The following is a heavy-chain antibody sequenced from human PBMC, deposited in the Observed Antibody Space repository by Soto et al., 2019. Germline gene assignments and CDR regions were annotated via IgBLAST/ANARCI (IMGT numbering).Heavy chain of an antibody. Sequence: SVNVSCKASGGAFSSYAISWVRQAPGQGLEWMGGIIPIFGTANYAQKFQGRVTITADESTSTAYMELSSLRSEDTAVYYCARDSVVVAESGYYYYGMDVWGQGTKVTVSS. J-gene: IGHJ6*02. D-gene: IGHD2-15*01. CDR3: ARDSVVVAESGYYYYGMDV. CDR2: IIPIFGTA. CDR1: GGAFSSYA. V-gene: IGHV1-69*13.